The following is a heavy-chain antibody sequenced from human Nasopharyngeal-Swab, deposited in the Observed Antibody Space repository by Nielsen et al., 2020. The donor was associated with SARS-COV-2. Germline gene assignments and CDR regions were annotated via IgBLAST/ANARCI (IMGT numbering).Heavy chain of an antibody. Sequence: SETLSLTCAVSGGSISSDGYSWSWILQPTGKGLEWIGYIYHSGSNYYNPSLKSRVTITVDTPKNQFSLKLSSVTAADMTVYYCARTTLLWFGELWLGAGRNAFDIWGQGTMVTVSS. CDR1: GGSISSDGYS. J-gene: IGHJ3*02. CDR2: IYHSGSN. D-gene: IGHD3-10*01. V-gene: IGHV4-30-2*01. CDR3: ARTTLLWFGELWLGAGRNAFDI.